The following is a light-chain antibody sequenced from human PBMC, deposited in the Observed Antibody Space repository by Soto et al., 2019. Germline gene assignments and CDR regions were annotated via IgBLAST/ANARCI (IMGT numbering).Light chain of an antibody. CDR1: QSLLHSNGYIY. V-gene: IGKV2-28*01. CDR3: MQALQTPYT. Sequence: DIVMTQSPLSLPVTPGEPASISCRSSQSLLHSNGYIYLDWYLQKPGQSPQVLIFLGSYRASGVPNRFSGSGSGTDFTLKISRVEAEDVGLYYCMQALQTPYTVGQGTKLEIK. J-gene: IGKJ2*01. CDR2: LGS.